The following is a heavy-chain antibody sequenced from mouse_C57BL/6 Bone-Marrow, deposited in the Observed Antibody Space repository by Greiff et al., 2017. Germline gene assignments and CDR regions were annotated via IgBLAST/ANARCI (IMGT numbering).Heavy chain of an antibody. V-gene: IGHV1-81*01. CDR2: IYPRSGNT. J-gene: IGHJ2*01. D-gene: IGHD2-2*01. CDR1: GYTFTSYG. CDR3: ARGGLDD. Sequence: QVQLQQSGAELARPGASVKLSCKASGYTFTSYGISWVKQRTGQGLEWIGEIYPRSGNTYYTEKFKGKATLTADKSSSTAYMELRSLTSEDSAVYFCARGGLDDWGQGTTLTVSS.